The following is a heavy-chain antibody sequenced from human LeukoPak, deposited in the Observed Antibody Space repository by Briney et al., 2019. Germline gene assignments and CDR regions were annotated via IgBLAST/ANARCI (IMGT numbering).Heavy chain of an antibody. J-gene: IGHJ5*02. CDR3: AKGSGINHYHWIDP. CDR2: ISGGGGST. Sequence: PGRSLRLSCAASEFTFSNYAMNWVRQAPGKGLEWGSGISGGGGSTYYADSVKGRFTISRDNSKNTLYLQMDSLRAEDTALYYCAKGSGINHYHWIDPWGQGTLVTVPS. D-gene: IGHD1-14*01. CDR1: EFTFSNYA. V-gene: IGHV3-23*01.